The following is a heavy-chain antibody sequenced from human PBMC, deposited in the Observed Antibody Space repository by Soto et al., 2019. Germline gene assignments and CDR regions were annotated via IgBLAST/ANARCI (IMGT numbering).Heavy chain of an antibody. V-gene: IGHV3-33*01. D-gene: IGHD1-26*01. CDR3: VRDPVALRNRVRVGYFNL. J-gene: IGHJ2*01. CDR2: IWHDGSGT. Sequence: QVKLVESGGGVVQPGRSLRLSCAASGFVFSMYGMHWVSQAPGKGLEWVGVIWHDGSGTYYADALKGRFTISRDNSKNTLFLKMDTLTGEDTAVYYCVRDPVALRNRVRVGYFNLWGGGTQVSVSS. CDR1: GFVFSMYG.